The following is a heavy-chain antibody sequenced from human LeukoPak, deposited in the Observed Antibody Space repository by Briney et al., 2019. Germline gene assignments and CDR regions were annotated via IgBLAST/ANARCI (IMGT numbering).Heavy chain of an antibody. CDR1: GGSISSYY. D-gene: IGHD6-13*01. CDR3: ARAPSSSWYSSYYYYYMDV. V-gene: IGHV4-59*01. Sequence: SETLSLTCTVSGGSISSYYWSWIRQPPGKGLEWIGYIYYSGSTNYNPSLKSRVTISADTSKNQFSLKLSSVTAADTAVYYCARAPSSSWYSSYYYYYMDVWGKGTTVTVSS. J-gene: IGHJ6*03. CDR2: IYYSGST.